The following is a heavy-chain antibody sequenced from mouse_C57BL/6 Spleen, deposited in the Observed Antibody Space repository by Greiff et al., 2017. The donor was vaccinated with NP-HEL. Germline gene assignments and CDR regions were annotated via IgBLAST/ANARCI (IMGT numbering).Heavy chain of an antibody. CDR1: GYTFTSYW. CDR3: AYYYGSSLDGYFDV. D-gene: IGHD1-1*01. V-gene: IGHV1-64*01. CDR2: IHPNSGST. Sequence: VQLQQPGAELVKPGASVKLSCKASGYTFTSYWMHWVKQRPGQGLEWIGMIHPNSGSTNYNEKFKSKATLTVDKSSSTAYMQLSSLTSEDSAVYYCAYYYGSSLDGYFDVWGTGTTVTVSS. J-gene: IGHJ1*03.